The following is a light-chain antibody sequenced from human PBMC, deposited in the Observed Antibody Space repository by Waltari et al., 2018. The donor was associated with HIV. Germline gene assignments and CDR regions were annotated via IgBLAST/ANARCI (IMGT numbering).Light chain of an antibody. CDR2: EVS. V-gene: IGLV2-8*01. Sequence: QSALTQPPSASGSPGQSVTISCTGTSSDVGGYNYVSWYQQHPGKAPKLMIYEVSKRPSGVPDRFAGSKSGNTVSLTVSGLQAEDEADYYCSSYAGSNTHVVFGGGTKLTVL. CDR3: SSYAGSNTHVV. CDR1: SSDVGGYNY. J-gene: IGLJ2*01.